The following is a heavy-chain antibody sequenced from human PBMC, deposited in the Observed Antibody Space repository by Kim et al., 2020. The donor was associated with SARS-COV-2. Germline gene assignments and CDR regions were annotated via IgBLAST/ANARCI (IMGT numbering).Heavy chain of an antibody. CDR2: IYYSGST. D-gene: IGHD6-13*01. CDR1: RDSISSYS. J-gene: IGHJ4*02. V-gene: IGHV4-59*01. Sequence: SETLSLTCTASRDSISSYSCSWIRQPPGKGLEWIGYIYYSGSTNYNPSLKSRVTISWDKTKNQFSLDLTSVTDADTAVYYCSRSEGRGSWHQFDYWGQGILVTVSS. CDR3: SRSEGRGSWHQFDY.